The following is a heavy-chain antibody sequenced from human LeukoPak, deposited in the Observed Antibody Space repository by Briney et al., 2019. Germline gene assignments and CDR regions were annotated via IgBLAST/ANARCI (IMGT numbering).Heavy chain of an antibody. CDR1: GFTFSSYG. Sequence: RPGGSLRLSCAASGFTFSSYGMNWVRQAPGKGLEWVSGINWNGGSTGYADSVKGRFTISRDNAKNSLYLQMNSLRAEDTALYYCASLVPAAATNDAFDIWGQGTMVTVSS. CDR3: ASLVPAAATNDAFDI. J-gene: IGHJ3*02. V-gene: IGHV3-20*04. CDR2: INWNGGST. D-gene: IGHD2-2*01.